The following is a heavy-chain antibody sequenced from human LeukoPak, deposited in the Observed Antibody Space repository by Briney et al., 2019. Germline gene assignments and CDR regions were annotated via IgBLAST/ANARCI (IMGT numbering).Heavy chain of an antibody. CDR3: VKDGLMRFFDY. J-gene: IGHJ4*02. V-gene: IGHV3-48*03. Sequence: GGSLRLSCAASGFTFSSYEMHWVRQAPGKGLEWVSHISSSGSNTHYTDSVKGRFTISRDNARNSLYMQMNSLRAEDTAVYYCVKDGLMRFFDYWGQGTLLTVSS. CDR2: ISSSGSNT. CDR1: GFTFSSYE. D-gene: IGHD2-8*01.